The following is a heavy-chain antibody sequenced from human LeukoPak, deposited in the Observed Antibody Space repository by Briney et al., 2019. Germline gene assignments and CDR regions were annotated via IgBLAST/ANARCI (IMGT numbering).Heavy chain of an antibody. CDR2: IKQDGSEQ. CDR1: GFTFSSYW. V-gene: IGHV3-7*04. CDR3: ARAVRGYSAYDS. D-gene: IGHD5-12*01. Sequence: PGGSLRLSCAASGFTFSSYWMSWVRQAPGKGLEWVANIKQDGSEQSYVDSVKGRFTISRDNAKNSLFLQMSSLRAEDTAVYFCARAVRGYSAYDSWGQGTLVTVSS. J-gene: IGHJ5*01.